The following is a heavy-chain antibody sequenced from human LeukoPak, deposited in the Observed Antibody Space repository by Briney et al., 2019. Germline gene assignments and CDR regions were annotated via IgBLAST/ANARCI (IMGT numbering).Heavy chain of an antibody. D-gene: IGHD1-1*01. CDR3: ARVPDITARPCDS. CDR2: IGHTGDII. CDR1: GGSFSNYY. V-gene: IGHV4-34*01. J-gene: IGHJ4*02. Sequence: PSETLSLTCAAYGGSFSNYYWTWIRQTPGKGQEWIGEIGHTGDIINYNPSLTGRVTISVDASKKQFSLKVTSVTAADTGVYYCARVPDITARPCDSWGPGTLVTVPS.